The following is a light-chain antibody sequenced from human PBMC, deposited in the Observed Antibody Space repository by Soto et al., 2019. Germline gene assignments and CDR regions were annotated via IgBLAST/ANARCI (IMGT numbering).Light chain of an antibody. CDR1: NSDVGGYNY. V-gene: IGLV2-8*01. CDR2: EVN. J-gene: IGLJ2*01. CDR3: SSYAGSNNLV. Sequence: QSVVTQPPSASGSLGQSVIISCTGTNSDVGGYNYVSWYQQHPGKAPKLMIFEVNKRPSGVPGRFSGSKSGNTASLTVSGLQAEDEANYYCSSYAGSNNLVFGGGTKLTVL.